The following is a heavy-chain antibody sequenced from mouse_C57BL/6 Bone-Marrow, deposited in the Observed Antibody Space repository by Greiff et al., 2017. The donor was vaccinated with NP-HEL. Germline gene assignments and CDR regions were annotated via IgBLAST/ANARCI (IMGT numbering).Heavy chain of an antibody. J-gene: IGHJ2*01. CDR3: ARERGRWCPLFDY. Sequence: EVQLQQSGPGLVKPSQSLSLTCSVTGYSITSGYYWNWIRQSPGNKPEWMGYISYDGSNNYNQTLKNRITITRDTSKNQFFLKLNSVTTEDTATYCCARERGRWCPLFDYWGQGTTLTVSS. CDR1: GYSITSGYY. D-gene: IGHD1-1*02. V-gene: IGHV3-6*01. CDR2: ISYDGSN.